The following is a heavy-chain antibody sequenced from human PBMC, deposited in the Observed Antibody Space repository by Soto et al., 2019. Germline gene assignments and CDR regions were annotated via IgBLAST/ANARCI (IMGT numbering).Heavy chain of an antibody. D-gene: IGHD6-6*01. CDR2: ISYDGSNK. CDR1: GFTFSSYG. Sequence: LRLSCAASGFTFSSYGMHWVRQAPGKGLEWVAVISYDGSNKYYADSVKGRFTISRDNSKNTLYLQMNSLRAEDTAVYYCAKGQLIDYWGQGTLVTVSS. J-gene: IGHJ4*02. V-gene: IGHV3-30*18. CDR3: AKGQLIDY.